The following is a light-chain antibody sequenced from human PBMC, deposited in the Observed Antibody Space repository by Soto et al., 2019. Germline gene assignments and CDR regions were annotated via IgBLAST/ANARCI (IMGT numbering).Light chain of an antibody. J-gene: IGKJ1*01. V-gene: IGKV3-15*01. CDR1: QSVSRN. Sequence: IVLTQSPATLSVSPGERATLSCKASQSVSRNLAWYQQKPGQAPRLLIYASSTRATGIPDRFSGSASGTDFTLTIGSLQPEDFATYSCQQSYNSPQTFGRGTKVDI. CDR2: ASS. CDR3: QQSYNSPQT.